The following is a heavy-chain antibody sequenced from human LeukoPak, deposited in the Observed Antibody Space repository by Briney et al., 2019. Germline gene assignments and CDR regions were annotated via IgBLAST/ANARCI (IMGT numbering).Heavy chain of an antibody. V-gene: IGHV4-39*01. D-gene: IGHD3-22*01. CDR2: IYYGGST. J-gene: IGHJ3*02. CDR3: ARAYYYASSAFDI. Sequence: ASQTLSLTCTVSGGSISSNTYYWDWILQPPGKGLECIGSIYYGGSTYYNPSLKSRVIISVDTSKNQFSLKLSSVTAADTAVYYCARAYYYASSAFDIWGQGTMVTVSS. CDR1: GGSISSNTYY.